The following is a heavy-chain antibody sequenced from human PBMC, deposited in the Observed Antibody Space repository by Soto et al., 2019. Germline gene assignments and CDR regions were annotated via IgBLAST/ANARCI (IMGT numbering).Heavy chain of an antibody. D-gene: IGHD2-2*01. CDR1: GFTFSSYG. V-gene: IGHV3-33*01. CDR2: IWYDGSNK. J-gene: IGHJ5*02. Sequence: QVQLVESGGGVVQPGRSLRLSCAASGFTFSSYGMHWVRQAPGKGLEWVAVIWYDGSNKYYADSVKGRFTISRDNSKNTLYLQMNSLRAEDTAVYYCARDFYCSSTSCYGGGWFDPWGQGTLVTVSS. CDR3: ARDFYCSSTSCYGGGWFDP.